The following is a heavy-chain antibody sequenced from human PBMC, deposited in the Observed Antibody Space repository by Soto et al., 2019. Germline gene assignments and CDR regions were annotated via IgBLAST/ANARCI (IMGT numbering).Heavy chain of an antibody. CDR2: IYYSGST. D-gene: IGHD6-19*01. Sequence: SETLSLTCTVSGGSISSSSYYWGWIRQPPGKGQEWIGSIYYSGSTYYKQSLKSRVTISVDTSKNQLSLKLSSVTAAVTVVYYCARGFAIGWYTYFFDLWGQGPLVTVSS. CDR1: GGSISSSSYY. CDR3: ARGFAIGWYTYFFDL. V-gene: IGHV4-39*02. J-gene: IGHJ4*02.